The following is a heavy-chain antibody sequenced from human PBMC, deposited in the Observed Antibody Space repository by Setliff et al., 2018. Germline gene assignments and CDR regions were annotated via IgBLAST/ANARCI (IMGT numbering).Heavy chain of an antibody. CDR2: IGAYTGNT. V-gene: IGHV1-18*01. CDR3: ARGGVAAAGKKGIFEH. D-gene: IGHD6-13*01. CDR1: GYTLINYG. Sequence: ASVKVSCKASGYTLINYGISWVRQAPGQGLEWMGWIGAYTGNTNYAQKFQGRVTMTTDTSTSTAYMEINSLRSDDTAVYYCARGGVAAAGKKGIFEHWGQGTLVTVSS. J-gene: IGHJ4*02.